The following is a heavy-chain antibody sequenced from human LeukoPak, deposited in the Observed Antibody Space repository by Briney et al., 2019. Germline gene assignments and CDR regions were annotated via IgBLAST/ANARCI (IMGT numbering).Heavy chain of an antibody. CDR3: ASGGRYSYGSFDY. V-gene: IGHV3-23*01. J-gene: IGHJ4*02. CDR2: INPSSGGT. Sequence: GGSLRLSCAVSGFTFNSFPLSWVRQAPGKGLEWVSGINPSSGGTYYADSVKGRFTISRDNSKNTLYLEMNSLRAEDTAVYYCASGGRYSYGSFDYWGQGTLVTVSS. D-gene: IGHD5-18*01. CDR1: GFTFNSFP.